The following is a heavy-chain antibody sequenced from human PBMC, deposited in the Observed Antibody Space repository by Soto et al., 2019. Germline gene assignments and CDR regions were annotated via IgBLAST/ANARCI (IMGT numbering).Heavy chain of an antibody. V-gene: IGHV4-59*01. CDR2: VYYSGNT. D-gene: IGHD6-13*01. CDR1: GDSISRSY. J-gene: IGHJ6*03. CDR3: ARKGAAASYAHYYMDV. Sequence: AETLSLTCTVSGDSISRSYWSWIRQPPGKGLEWIGYVYYSGNTNYNPSLESRVTISVDTSRNRFSLNLTSATAADTAVYYCARKGAAASYAHYYMDVWGRGPAVT.